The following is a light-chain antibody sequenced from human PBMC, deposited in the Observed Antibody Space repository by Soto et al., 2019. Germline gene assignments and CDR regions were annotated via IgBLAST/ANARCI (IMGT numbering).Light chain of an antibody. CDR2: SNN. V-gene: IGLV1-44*01. J-gene: IGLJ1*01. Sequence: QSALTQPPSASGTPGQRVTISCSGSSSNIGSNTVNWYQQLPGSAPKLLIYSNNERPSGVPDRFSGSKSGTSASLAISGLQSKDEADFYCAAWDDSLNAYVIGTGTKVTVL. CDR3: AAWDDSLNAYV. CDR1: SSNIGSNT.